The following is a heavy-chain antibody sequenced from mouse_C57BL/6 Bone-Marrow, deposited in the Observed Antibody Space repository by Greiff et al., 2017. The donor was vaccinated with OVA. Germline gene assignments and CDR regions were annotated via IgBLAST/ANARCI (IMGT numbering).Heavy chain of an antibody. D-gene: IGHD1-1*01. CDR2: IRNKANGYTT. J-gene: IGHJ4*01. CDR3: VKSYYYGRRDYAMDY. Sequence: EVKVVEPGGGLVQPGASLRLSCAASGFTFTDYYMSWVRQPPGKAPEWLALIRNKANGYTTEYTASVKGRFTISRDNSQNILYLQMNTLRAEDSATYYCVKSYYYGRRDYAMDYWGQGTSVTVSS. V-gene: IGHV7-4*01. CDR1: GFTFTDYY.